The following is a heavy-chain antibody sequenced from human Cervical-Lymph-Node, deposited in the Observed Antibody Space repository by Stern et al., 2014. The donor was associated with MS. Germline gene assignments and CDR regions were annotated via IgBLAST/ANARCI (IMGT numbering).Heavy chain of an antibody. D-gene: IGHD6-13*01. CDR3: ARRGGQRLVHFDY. CDR2: IHFTGST. Sequence: QVQLQESGPELVKPSGTLSLTCVVSGDSISGRHWRRLVRQSPGEGLERIGEIHFTGSTHYNPSLGRRAIMSVDKSNNQLSMKLNSVTAADTAVYYCARRGGQRLVHFDYWGQGILVTVSS. CDR1: GDSISGRHW. V-gene: IGHV4-4*02. J-gene: IGHJ4*02.